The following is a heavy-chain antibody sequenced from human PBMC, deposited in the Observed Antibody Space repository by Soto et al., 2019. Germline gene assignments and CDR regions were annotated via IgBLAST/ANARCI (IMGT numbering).Heavy chain of an antibody. CDR2: IVPTRQVV. Sequence: QVHLVQSGAEVKKPGSSVKVSCKPSGVSIRTFAFNWVRQAPAHGLEWMGGIVPTRQVVNYAPNFQGRVSIAADTATSKAYMEPNSLKSGDTAVYYCAAETMFGLRTSSDFDHWGHGTLVTVYS. CDR1: GVSIRTFA. V-gene: IGHV1-69*04. J-gene: IGHJ4*01. CDR3: AAETMFGLRTSSDFDH. D-gene: IGHD3-3*01.